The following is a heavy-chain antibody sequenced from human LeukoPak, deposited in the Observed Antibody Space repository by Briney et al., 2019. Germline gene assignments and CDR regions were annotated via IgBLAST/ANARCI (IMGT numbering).Heavy chain of an antibody. CDR2: ISYDGSNK. Sequence: GGSLRLSCAASGFTFSSYGMHWVRQAPGKGLEWVAVISYDGSNKYYADSVKGRFTISRDNSKNTLYLQMNSLRAEDTAVYYCAEDRPSGRANYFDYWGQGTLVTVSS. V-gene: IGHV3-30*18. CDR3: AEDRPSGRANYFDY. CDR1: GFTFSSYG. D-gene: IGHD3-3*01. J-gene: IGHJ4*02.